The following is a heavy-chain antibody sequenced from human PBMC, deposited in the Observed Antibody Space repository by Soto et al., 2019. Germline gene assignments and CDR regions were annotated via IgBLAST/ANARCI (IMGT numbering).Heavy chain of an antibody. V-gene: IGHV3-23*01. Sequence: PGGSLRLSCAASGFTFSSYAMSWVRQAPGKGLEWVSAISGSGGSTYYADSVKGRFTISRDNSKNTLYLQMNSLRAEDTAVYYCAATYYYDSSGYSPSDYWGQGTLVTVSS. CDR1: GFTFSSYA. D-gene: IGHD3-22*01. CDR2: ISGSGGST. J-gene: IGHJ4*02. CDR3: AATYYYDSSGYSPSDY.